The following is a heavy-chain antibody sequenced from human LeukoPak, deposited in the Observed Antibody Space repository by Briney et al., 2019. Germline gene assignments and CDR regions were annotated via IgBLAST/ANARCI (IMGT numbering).Heavy chain of an antibody. J-gene: IGHJ4*02. CDR2: ISGSGGST. CDR3: AKALYYFDH. Sequence: GGSLRLSCEISEFTVSRNHLSWVRRAPGKGLEWVSAISGSGGSTYYADSVKGRFTISRDNSKNTLYLQMNSLRAEDTAVYYCAKALYYFDHWGQGTLVTVSS. V-gene: IGHV3-23*01. CDR1: EFTVSRNH.